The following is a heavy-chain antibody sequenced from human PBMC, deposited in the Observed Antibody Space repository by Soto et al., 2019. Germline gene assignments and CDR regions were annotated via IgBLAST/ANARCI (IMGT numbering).Heavy chain of an antibody. D-gene: IGHD2-15*01. CDR2: VSSDGGGT. CDR1: GFTFSSYC. CDR3: TKANRYCSGANCFTFDY. V-gene: IGHV3-23*01. J-gene: IGHJ4*02. Sequence: PGGSLRLSCTASGFTFSSYCMHWVRQAPGKGLEWVSSVSSDGGGTYYADSVKGRFTISRDNSKNTLSLQMNSLRAEDTAVYYCTKANRYCSGANCFTFDYWGLGTLVTVSS.